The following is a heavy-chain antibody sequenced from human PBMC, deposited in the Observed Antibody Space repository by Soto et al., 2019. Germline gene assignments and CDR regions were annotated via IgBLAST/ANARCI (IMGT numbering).Heavy chain of an antibody. CDR2: ISAYNGNT. Sequence: VASVKVSCKASGYTFTSYGISWVRQAPGQGLEWMGWISAYNGNTNYAQKLQGRVTMTTDTSTSTAYMELRSLRSDDTAVYYCAREEGSSSGLVQWIYYYGMDVWGQGTTVTVSS. D-gene: IGHD6-13*01. V-gene: IGHV1-18*04. CDR1: GYTFTSYG. CDR3: AREEGSSSGLVQWIYYYGMDV. J-gene: IGHJ6*02.